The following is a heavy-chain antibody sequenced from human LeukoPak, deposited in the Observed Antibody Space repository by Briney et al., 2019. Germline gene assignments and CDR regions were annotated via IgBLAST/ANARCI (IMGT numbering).Heavy chain of an antibody. D-gene: IGHD2-8*01. CDR2: MNPNSGNT. V-gene: IGHV1-8*01. CDR1: GYTFTSYD. J-gene: IGHJ4*02. CDR3: ARSRGVRGYVDY. Sequence: ASVKVSCKASGYTFTSYDINWVRQATGQGLEWMGWMNPNSGNTGYAQKFQGRVTMTRNTSISTAYMALSSLRSEDTAVYYCARSRGVRGYVDYWGQGTLVTVSS.